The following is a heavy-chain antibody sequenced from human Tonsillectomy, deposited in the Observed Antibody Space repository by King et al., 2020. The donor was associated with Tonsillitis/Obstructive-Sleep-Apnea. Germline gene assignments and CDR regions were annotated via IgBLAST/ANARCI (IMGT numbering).Heavy chain of an antibody. Sequence: QLQESGPGLVKPSETLSLTCTVSGGSISSYSWSWIRQPPGKGLEWIGYIYSSGSTNYNPSLKSRVTISVDTSKNPFSLKLSSVTAADTAVYYCARDMVLEAGGDAFDIWGQGTMVTVSS. V-gene: IGHV4-59*01. CDR1: GGSISSYS. CDR2: IYSSGST. CDR3: ARDMVLEAGGDAFDI. D-gene: IGHD2-8*01. J-gene: IGHJ3*02.